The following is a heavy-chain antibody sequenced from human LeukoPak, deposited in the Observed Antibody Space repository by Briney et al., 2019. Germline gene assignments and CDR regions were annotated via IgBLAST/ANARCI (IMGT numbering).Heavy chain of an antibody. Sequence: SQTLSLTCTVSGGAISSGSYYWSWIRQPAGKGLEWIGRIYTSGSTNYNPSLKSRVTISVDTSKNQFSLKLSSVTVADTAVYYCAREQTVYGGNIYFDYWGEGTLATVSS. CDR1: GGAISSGSYY. J-gene: IGHJ4*02. CDR3: AREQTVYGGNIYFDY. V-gene: IGHV4-61*02. CDR2: IYTSGST. D-gene: IGHD4-23*01.